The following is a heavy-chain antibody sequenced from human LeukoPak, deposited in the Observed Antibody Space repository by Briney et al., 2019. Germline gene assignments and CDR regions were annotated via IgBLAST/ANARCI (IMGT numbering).Heavy chain of an antibody. D-gene: IGHD3-9*01. J-gene: IGHJ5*02. Sequence: KPGESLKISCKGSGYSFTSYWIGWVRQMPGKGLEWMGIIYPGDSDTRYSPSFQGQVTISADKSISTAYLQWSSLKASDTAMYYCARSLLTGYTSGNFDPWGQGTLVTVSS. CDR2: IYPGDSDT. CDR3: ARSLLTGYTSGNFDP. V-gene: IGHV5-51*01. CDR1: GYSFTSYW.